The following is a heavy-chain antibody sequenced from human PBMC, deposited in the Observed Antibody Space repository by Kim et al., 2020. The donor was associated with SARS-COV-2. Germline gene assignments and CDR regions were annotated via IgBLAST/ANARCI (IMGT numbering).Heavy chain of an antibody. D-gene: IGHD2-21*02. CDR3: ARGPPIGGGDCYSH. V-gene: IGHV4-30-4*08. CDR2: IYYTGSS. Sequence: SETLSLTCTVSGGSISSGDYYWSWIRQPPGKGLEWIGYIYYTGSSHYNPSLNSRVTISIEKSKNQISLKLTSVTAADTAVYYCARGPPIGGGDCYSHWGQGTLVTVSS. J-gene: IGHJ4*02. CDR1: GGSISSGDYY.